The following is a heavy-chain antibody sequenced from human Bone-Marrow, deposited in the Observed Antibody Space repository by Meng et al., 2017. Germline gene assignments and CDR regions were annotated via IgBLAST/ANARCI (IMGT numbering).Heavy chain of an antibody. CDR1: GFSVGNTY. J-gene: IGHJ3*02. V-gene: IGHV3-11*04. CDR3: ARVPNFFMIVVANDAFDI. D-gene: IGHD3-22*01. CDR2: ISSSGSTI. Sequence: GESLKISCVASGFSVGNTYMNWVRQAPGKGLEWVSYISSSGSTIYYADSVKGRFTISRDNAKNSLYLQMNSLRAEDTAVYYCARVPNFFMIVVANDAFDIWGQGTMVTVSS.